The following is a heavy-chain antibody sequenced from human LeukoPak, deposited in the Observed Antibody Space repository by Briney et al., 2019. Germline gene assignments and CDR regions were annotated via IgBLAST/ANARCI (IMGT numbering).Heavy chain of an antibody. CDR2: INHSGST. D-gene: IGHD5-18*01. CDR1: GGSFSGYY. J-gene: IGHJ4*02. Sequence: SETLSLTCAVYGGSFSGYYWSWIRQPPGKGLEWIGEINHSGSTNYNPSLKSRVTISVDTSKNQFPLKLSSVTAADTAVYYCARGYVDTAMANFDYWGQGTLVTVSS. V-gene: IGHV4-34*01. CDR3: ARGYVDTAMANFDY.